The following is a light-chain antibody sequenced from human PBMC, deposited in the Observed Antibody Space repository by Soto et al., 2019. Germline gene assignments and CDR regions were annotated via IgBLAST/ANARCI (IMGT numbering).Light chain of an antibody. CDR1: SGHISYA. J-gene: IGLJ2*01. Sequence: QLVLTQSPSASASLGASVKLTCTLSSGHISYAIAWNQQQPEKGPRYLMKLNSDGSHSKGDGIPDRFSGSSSGAERYLTISSLRSEDEADYYCQTWGTDIVVFGGGTKLTVL. CDR2: LNSDGSH. CDR3: QTWGTDIVV. V-gene: IGLV4-69*01.